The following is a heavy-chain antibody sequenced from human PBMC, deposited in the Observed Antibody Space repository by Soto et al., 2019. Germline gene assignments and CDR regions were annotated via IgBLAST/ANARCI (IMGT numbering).Heavy chain of an antibody. CDR3: ARDSGKYYFDY. V-gene: IGHV4-59*01. CDR1: GGSISSYY. CDR2: IYYSGST. J-gene: IGHJ4*02. Sequence: QVQLQESGPGLVKPSETLSLTCTVSGGSISSYYWSWIRQPPGKGLEWIGYIYYSGSTNYNPSLKSXXTXSXXTSKNQFSLKLSSVTAADTAVYYCARDSGKYYFDYWGPGTLVTVSS.